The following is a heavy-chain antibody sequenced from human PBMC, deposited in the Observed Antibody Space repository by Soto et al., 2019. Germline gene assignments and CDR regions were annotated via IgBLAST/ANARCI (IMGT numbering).Heavy chain of an antibody. D-gene: IGHD2-15*01. Sequence: QVQLVESGGGVVQTGRSLRLSCAASGFTFSSYGMHWVRQAPGKGLEWVAVISYDGSNKYYADSVKGRFTISRDNSKNTLYLQMNSLRAEDTAVYYCAKDRRKVVVAAPFDYWGQGTLVTVSS. CDR2: ISYDGSNK. V-gene: IGHV3-30*18. J-gene: IGHJ4*02. CDR1: GFTFSSYG. CDR3: AKDRRKVVVAAPFDY.